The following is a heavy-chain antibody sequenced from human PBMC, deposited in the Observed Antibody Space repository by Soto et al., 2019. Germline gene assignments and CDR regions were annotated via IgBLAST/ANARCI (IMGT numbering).Heavy chain of an antibody. CDR3: ARALNYYDSSGYLY. D-gene: IGHD3-22*01. V-gene: IGHV1-3*01. J-gene: IGHJ4*02. CDR2: INAGNGNT. CDR1: GYTFTSYA. Sequence: ASVKVSCKASGYTFTSYAMHWVRQAPGQRLEWMGWINAGNGNTKYSQKFQGRVTITRDTSASTAYMELSSLRSEDTAVYYCARALNYYDSSGYLYWGQGTLVTVSS.